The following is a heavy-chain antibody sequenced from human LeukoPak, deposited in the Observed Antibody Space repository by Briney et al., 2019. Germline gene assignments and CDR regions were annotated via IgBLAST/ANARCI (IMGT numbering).Heavy chain of an antibody. CDR2: IRNKDNDYAT. D-gene: IGHD6-19*01. J-gene: IGHJ6*04. CDR3: ARLSDSSYWPRSYFYYTGLDV. CDR1: GFTFSGSA. Sequence: GSLKLSCAASGFTFSGSAIHWVRQAPGKGLEWVGLIRNKDNDYATAYAASVKGRFTISRDDSQSTAYLQMNNLETEDTAMFFCARLSDSSYWPRSYFYYTGLDVWGKGTTVIVSS. V-gene: IGHV3-73*01.